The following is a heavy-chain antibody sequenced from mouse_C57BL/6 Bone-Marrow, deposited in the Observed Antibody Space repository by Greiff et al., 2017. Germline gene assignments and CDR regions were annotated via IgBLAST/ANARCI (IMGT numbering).Heavy chain of an antibody. Sequence: QVQLQQSGAELARPGASVKLSCKASGYTFTSYGISWVKQRPGQGLEWIGELYPRSGNTYYNEKFKGKATLTADKSSSTAYMELRSLTSEDSAVYFCARKGDYGSRGDYWGQGTTLTVSS. CDR1: GYTFTSYG. CDR2: LYPRSGNT. CDR3: ARKGDYGSRGDY. D-gene: IGHD1-1*01. J-gene: IGHJ2*01. V-gene: IGHV1-81*01.